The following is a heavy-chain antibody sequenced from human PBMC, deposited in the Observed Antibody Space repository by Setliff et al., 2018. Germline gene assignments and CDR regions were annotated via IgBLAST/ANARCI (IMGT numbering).Heavy chain of an antibody. CDR1: GYTFTNYA. V-gene: IGHV1-18*01. J-gene: IGHJ3*01. Sequence: ASVKVSCKASGYTFTNYAIHWLRQAPGQGLEWMAMIITSTGKTSYAQKFQGRVTVTTDTYTGTGYMELRSLRSDDTAMYFCARFGGSCSSSSCYASDLWGQGTMVTVSS. D-gene: IGHD2-2*01. CDR2: IITSTGKT. CDR3: ARFGGSCSSSSCYASDL.